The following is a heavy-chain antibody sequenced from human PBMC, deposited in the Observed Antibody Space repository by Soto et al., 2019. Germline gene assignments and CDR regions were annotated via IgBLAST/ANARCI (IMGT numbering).Heavy chain of an antibody. CDR3: ARVQQLVVFDF. J-gene: IGHJ4*02. Sequence: SETLSLTCTVFGGSINTYYWAWIRQPPGKGLQWIGHIHHSGRTNYNPSLKSRVTISVDMSNNQFSLNLDSVTAADTAVYYCARVQQLVVFDFWGQGAPVTVSS. V-gene: IGHV4-59*01. D-gene: IGHD2-8*02. CDR2: IHHSGRT. CDR1: GGSINTYY.